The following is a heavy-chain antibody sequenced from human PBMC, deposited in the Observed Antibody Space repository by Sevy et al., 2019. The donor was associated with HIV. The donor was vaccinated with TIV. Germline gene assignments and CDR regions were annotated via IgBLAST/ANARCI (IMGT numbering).Heavy chain of an antibody. CDR2: FDPEDGKT. V-gene: IGHV1-24*01. J-gene: IGHJ4*02. Sequence: ASVKVSCKVSGSTLTQLSMHWVRQAPGIGLEWMVTFDPEDGKTLYAQKFQGRVTMTEDKSTHKAYLELSSLTSEDTAIYYCASTRDYYESNGYYFDFWGQGTLVTVSS. CDR1: GSTLTQLS. D-gene: IGHD3-22*01. CDR3: ASTRDYYESNGYYFDF.